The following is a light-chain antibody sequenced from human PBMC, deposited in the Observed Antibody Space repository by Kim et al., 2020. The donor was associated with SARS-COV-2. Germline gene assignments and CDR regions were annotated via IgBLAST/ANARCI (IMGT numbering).Light chain of an antibody. J-gene: IGKJ1*01. CDR2: KAS. V-gene: IGKV1-5*03. Sequence: DIQMTQSPSTLSASVGDRVTITCRASQSISNWLAWYQQKPGKAPKLLIYKASSLESGVPSRFSGSGSGTEFTVTISGLQPDDFATYYSQQYRSYSWTFGQGTKVDIK. CDR1: QSISNW. CDR3: QQYRSYSWT.